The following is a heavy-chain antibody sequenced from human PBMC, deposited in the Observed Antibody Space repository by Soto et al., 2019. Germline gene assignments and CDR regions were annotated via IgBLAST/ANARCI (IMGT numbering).Heavy chain of an antibody. CDR1: GGSISSHY. CDR3: ARERANYGGNNAQYYFDY. CDR2: IYYSGST. J-gene: IGHJ4*02. D-gene: IGHD4-17*01. V-gene: IGHV4-59*11. Sequence: LSLTCTVSGGSISSHYWSWIRQPPGKGLEWIGYIYYSGSTNYNPSLKSRVTISVDTSKNQFSLKLSSVTAADTAVYYCARERANYGGNNAQYYFDYWGQGTLVTVSS.